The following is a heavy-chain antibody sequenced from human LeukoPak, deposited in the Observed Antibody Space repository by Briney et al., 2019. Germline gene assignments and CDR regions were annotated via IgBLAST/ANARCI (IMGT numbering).Heavy chain of an antibody. CDR1: GFTFSNFA. D-gene: IGHD7-27*01. J-gene: IGHJ4*02. V-gene: IGHV3-23*01. Sequence: PGGSLRLSCAASGFTFSNFAIRWVRQVPGKGLEWVSSIDGSGDKTHYPDSVRGRFTASRDNSKNTLYLQMNSLRVEDTATCFCAKVQFNWGPIDYWGQGTPVIVSS. CDR2: IDGSGDKT. CDR3: AKVQFNWGPIDY.